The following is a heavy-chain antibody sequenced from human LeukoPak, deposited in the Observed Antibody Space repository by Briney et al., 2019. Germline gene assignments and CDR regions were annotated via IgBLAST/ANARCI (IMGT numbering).Heavy chain of an antibody. CDR1: GGSISSGGYS. CDR3: ARVAPRGDMVRGLKGSYYYYYGMDV. D-gene: IGHD3-10*01. CDR2: IYDSGNT. J-gene: IGHJ6*02. Sequence: PSETLSLTCAVSGGSISSGGYSWSWIRQPPGKGLEWIGYIYDSGNTYYNPSLKSRVTISVDRSKNQLSLKLSSVTAADTAVYYCARVAPRGDMVRGLKGSYYYYYGMDVRGQGTTVTVSS. V-gene: IGHV4-30-2*01.